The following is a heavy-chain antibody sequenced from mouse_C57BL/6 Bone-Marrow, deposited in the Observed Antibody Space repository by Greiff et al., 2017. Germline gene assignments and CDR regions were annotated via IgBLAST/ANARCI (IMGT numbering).Heavy chain of an antibody. CDR1: GYAFSSSW. Sequence: QVQLQQSGPELVKPGASVKISCKASGYAFSSSWMNWVKQRPGKGLEWIGRIYPGDGDTNYNGKFKGKATLTADKSSSTAYMQLSSLTSEDSAVYYCARPTEYYYYAMDYWGQGTSVTVSS. CDR2: IYPGDGDT. V-gene: IGHV1-82*01. J-gene: IGHJ4*01. D-gene: IGHD1-1*01. CDR3: ARPTEYYYYAMDY.